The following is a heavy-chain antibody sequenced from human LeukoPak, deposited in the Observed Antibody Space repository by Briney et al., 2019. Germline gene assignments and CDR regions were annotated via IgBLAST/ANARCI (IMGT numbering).Heavy chain of an antibody. CDR3: ARAPPSGTYYYYMDV. CDR2: INQNGGEK. Sequence: GGSLRLSCAVSGFTFSDYWMNWVRQAPGKGLEWVASINQNGGEKSYADSVKGRFTISRDNPKNSLYLQMNSLRAEDTAVYYCARAPPSGTYYYYMDVWGKGTTVTVSS. V-gene: IGHV3-7*01. D-gene: IGHD1-14*01. J-gene: IGHJ6*03. CDR1: GFTFSDYW.